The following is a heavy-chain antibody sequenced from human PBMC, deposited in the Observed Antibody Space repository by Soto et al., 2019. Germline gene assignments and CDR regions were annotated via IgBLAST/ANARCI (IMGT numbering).Heavy chain of an antibody. D-gene: IGHD6-19*01. CDR1: GGTFSSYT. CDR2: IIPILGIA. CDR3: ARGPRLLLSVAVAGTIWFDP. Sequence: QVQLVQSGAAVKKPGSSVKVSCKASGGTFSSYTISWVRQAPGQGLEWMGRIIPILGIANYAQKFQGRVTITADKSTSTAYMELSSLRSEDTAVYYCARGPRLLLSVAVAGTIWFDPWGQGTLVTVSS. V-gene: IGHV1-69*02. J-gene: IGHJ5*02.